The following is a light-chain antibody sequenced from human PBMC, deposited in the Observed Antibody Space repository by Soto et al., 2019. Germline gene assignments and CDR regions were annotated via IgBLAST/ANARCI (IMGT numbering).Light chain of an antibody. Sequence: QSALTQPPSASGSPGQSVTISRTGTSSDVGGYNYVPWYQQHPGKAPKLMIYEVSKRPSGVPDRFSGSKSGNTASLTVSGLQAEDEADYYCSSYAGSNILYVFGTGTKVNVL. CDR3: SSYAGSNILYV. J-gene: IGLJ1*01. CDR2: EVS. CDR1: SSDVGGYNY. V-gene: IGLV2-8*01.